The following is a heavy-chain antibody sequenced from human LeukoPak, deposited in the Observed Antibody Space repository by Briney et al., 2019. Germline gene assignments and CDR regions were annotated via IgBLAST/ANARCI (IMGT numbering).Heavy chain of an antibody. CDR3: ARHGTSSYYYYAMDV. J-gene: IGHJ6*02. V-gene: IGHV4-59*08. CDR2: IYSSGST. CDR1: GGTISSYY. D-gene: IGHD1-1*01. Sequence: PSETLSLTCTVSGGTISSYYWSWIRQSPGKGLEWIGYIYSSGSTKYNPSLKSRLTMSVDTSKNQLSLKLSSVTAADTAVYYCARHGTSSYYYYAMDVWGQGTTVTVSS.